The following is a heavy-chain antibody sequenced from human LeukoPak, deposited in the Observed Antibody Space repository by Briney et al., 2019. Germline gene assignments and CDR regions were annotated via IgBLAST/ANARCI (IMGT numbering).Heavy chain of an antibody. D-gene: IGHD2-8*01. Sequence: SETLSLTCAVSGGSISSGGYSWSWIRQPPGTGLEWIGYIYHSGSTYYNPFLKCRVTISVDRSKNQFSLKLSSVTAADTAVYYCARGTSHFQHWGQGTLVTVSS. CDR2: IYHSGST. V-gene: IGHV4-30-2*01. J-gene: IGHJ1*01. CDR1: GGSISSGGYS. CDR3: ARGTSHFQH.